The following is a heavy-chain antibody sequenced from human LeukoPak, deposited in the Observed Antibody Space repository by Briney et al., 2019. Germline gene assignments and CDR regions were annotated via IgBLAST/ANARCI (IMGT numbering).Heavy chain of an antibody. CDR1: GGSISSSSYY. J-gene: IGHJ3*02. CDR2: IYYSGST. Sequence: SETLSLTCTVSGGSISSSSYYWGWIRQPPGKGLEWIGSIYYSGSTYYNPSLKSRVTISVDTSKNQFSLKLSSVTAADTAVYYCARAPIRVTMIVVVTQNDAFDIWGQGAMVTVSS. V-gene: IGHV4-39*07. CDR3: ARAPIRVTMIVVVTQNDAFDI. D-gene: IGHD3-22*01.